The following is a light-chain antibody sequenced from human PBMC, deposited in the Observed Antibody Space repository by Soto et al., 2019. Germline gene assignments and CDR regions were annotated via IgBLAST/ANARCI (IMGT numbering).Light chain of an antibody. Sequence: DIQMTQTPSSLAASLGERVTITCRASQSITTFLNWYQQKPGKAPNLLIYAASSLQSGVPSRFSGSGSGTDFTLTIRSLQPEDFATYYCQQSYITPWTFGQGPKVDIK. CDR1: QSITTF. CDR2: AAS. J-gene: IGKJ1*01. V-gene: IGKV1-39*01. CDR3: QQSYITPWT.